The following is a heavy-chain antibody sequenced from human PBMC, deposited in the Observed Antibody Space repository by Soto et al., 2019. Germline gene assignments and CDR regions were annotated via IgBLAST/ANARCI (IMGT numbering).Heavy chain of an antibody. Sequence: SETLSLTCTVSGGSISSGDYYWSWIRHPPGKGLEWIGYIYYSGSTYYNPSLKSRVTISVDTSKNQFSLKLSSVTAADTAVYYCAFSGSRDGYNLGGGLAFDTWGKGTMATVPS. J-gene: IGHJ3*02. V-gene: IGHV4-30-4*01. CDR1: GGSISSGDYY. CDR3: AFSGSRDGYNLGGGLAFDT. CDR2: IYYSGST. D-gene: IGHD5-12*01.